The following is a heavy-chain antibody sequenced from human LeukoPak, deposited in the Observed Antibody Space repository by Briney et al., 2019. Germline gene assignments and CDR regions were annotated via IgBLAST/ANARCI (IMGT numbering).Heavy chain of an antibody. J-gene: IGHJ4*02. CDR2: IREDGRTT. D-gene: IGHD3-10*01. CDR1: GFTFDDYA. V-gene: IGHV3-43*02. Sequence: GGSLRLSCAASGFTFDDYAMHWVRLAPGKGLEWVSLIREDGRTTHYVDSVKGRFTISRDNSKNTLYLQMNSLRAEDTAVYYCAKDDGSGGFDYWGQGTLVTVSS. CDR3: AKDDGSGGFDY.